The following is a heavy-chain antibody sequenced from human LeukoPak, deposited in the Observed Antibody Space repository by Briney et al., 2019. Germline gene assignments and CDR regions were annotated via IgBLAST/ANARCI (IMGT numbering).Heavy chain of an antibody. J-gene: IGHJ3*02. CDR2: ISSSSSYI. CDR3: ARVMTGNAFDI. D-gene: IGHD3-10*01. Sequence: GGSLRLSCAASGFTFSSYSMNWVRQAPGKGLEWVSSISSSSSYIYYADSVKGRFTISRDNAKNSLYLQMNSLRAEDTAVYYCARVMTGNAFDIWGQGTTVTVSS. CDR1: GFTFSSYS. V-gene: IGHV3-21*01.